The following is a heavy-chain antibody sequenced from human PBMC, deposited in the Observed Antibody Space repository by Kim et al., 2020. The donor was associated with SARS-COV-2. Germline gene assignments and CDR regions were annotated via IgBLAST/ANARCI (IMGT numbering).Heavy chain of an antibody. J-gene: IGHJ4*02. V-gene: IGHV3-21*01. D-gene: IGHD2-15*01. CDR2: ISSSSSYI. CDR3: ARDGADGGYVDY. Sequence: GGSLRLSCAASGFTFSSYSMNWVRQAPGKGLEWVSSISSSSSYIYYADSVKGRFTISRDNAKNSLYLQMNSLRAEDTAVYYCARDGADGGYVDYWGQGTLVTVSS. CDR1: GFTFSSYS.